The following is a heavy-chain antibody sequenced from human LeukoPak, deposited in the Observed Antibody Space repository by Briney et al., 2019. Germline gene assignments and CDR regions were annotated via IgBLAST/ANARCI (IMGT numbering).Heavy chain of an antibody. Sequence: SETLSLTCTVSGGSISSSSYYWGWIRQPPGKGLEWIGSIYYSGSIYYNPSLKSRVTISVDTSKNQFSLKLSSVTAADTAVYYCARNPIVATTNFDYWGQGTLVTVSS. J-gene: IGHJ4*02. D-gene: IGHD5-12*01. V-gene: IGHV4-39*07. CDR2: IYYSGSI. CDR3: ARNPIVATTNFDY. CDR1: GGSISSSSYY.